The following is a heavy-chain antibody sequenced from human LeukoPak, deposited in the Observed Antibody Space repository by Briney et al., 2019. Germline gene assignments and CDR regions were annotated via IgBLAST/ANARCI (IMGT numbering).Heavy chain of an antibody. V-gene: IGHV4-59*01. D-gene: IGHD2-15*01. Sequence: SETLSLTCTVSGDSISSYYWSWIRQPPGKGLEWTGYIYYSGITNYNPSFKSRVIISLDTSKNQFSLKLRSVTAADTAVYYCARDARYCSGGSCYSNRLGYWGQGTLVTVSS. CDR3: ARDARYCSGGSCYSNRLGY. CDR1: GDSISSYY. J-gene: IGHJ4*02. CDR2: IYYSGIT.